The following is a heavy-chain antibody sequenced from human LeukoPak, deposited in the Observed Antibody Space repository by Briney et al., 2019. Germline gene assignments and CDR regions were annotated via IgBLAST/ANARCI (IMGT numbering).Heavy chain of an antibody. CDR1: GFTFSNAW. Sequence: PGGSLRLSCAASGFTFSNAWMSWVRQAPGKGLEWVGRIKSKTDGGTTDYAAPVKGRFTISRDDSKNTLYLQMNSLKTEDTAVYYCTPFPPGLYPPPWGQGTLVTVSS. CDR3: TPFPPGLYPPP. V-gene: IGHV3-15*01. CDR2: IKSKTDGGTT. D-gene: IGHD2-2*02. J-gene: IGHJ5*02.